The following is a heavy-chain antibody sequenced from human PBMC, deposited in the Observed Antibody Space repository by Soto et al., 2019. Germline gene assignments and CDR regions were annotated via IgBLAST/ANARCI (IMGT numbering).Heavy chain of an antibody. D-gene: IGHD6-19*01. CDR2: ISHDGGST. CDR3: AKGFGSGWKDFFDV. V-gene: IGHV3-23*01. CDR1: GFTFRSYG. J-gene: IGHJ4*02. Sequence: GGSLRLSCAASGFTFRSYGMNWVRQAPGKGLQWISYISHDGGSTYYAESAKGRFTISRDSSRNTLYLQMNSLRAEDTAVYYCAKGFGSGWKDFFDVWGQGTLVTVSS.